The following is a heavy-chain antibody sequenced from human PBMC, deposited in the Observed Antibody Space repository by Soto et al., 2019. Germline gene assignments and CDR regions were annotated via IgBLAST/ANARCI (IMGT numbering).Heavy chain of an antibody. CDR1: GFPISSTYS. CDR3: ARVTMVIRDSDHFGVDV. D-gene: IGHD4-17*01. Sequence: SETLSLTCLVSGFPISSTYSWGWIRQPPGKGLEWIGSISHSGTTSYSPSLTSRVSISVDTSKNQVSLKLTSVTAADTAVYFCARVTMVIRDSDHFGVDVWGHGTTVTVSS. CDR2: ISHSGTT. J-gene: IGHJ6*02. V-gene: IGHV4-38-2*02.